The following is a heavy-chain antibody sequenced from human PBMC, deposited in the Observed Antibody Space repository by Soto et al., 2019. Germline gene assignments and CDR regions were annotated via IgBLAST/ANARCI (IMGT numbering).Heavy chain of an antibody. CDR3: ARQVIRYFSDGSCYSGYYYYYMDV. CDR1: GYSFTSYW. CDR2: IYPGDSDT. D-gene: IGHD2-15*01. Sequence: GESLKISCKGSGYSFTSYWIGWVRQMPGKGLEWMGIIYPGDSDTRYSPSFQGQVTISADKSISTAYLQWSSLKASDTAMYYCARQVIRYFSDGSCYSGYYYYYMDVWGKGTTVTVSS. J-gene: IGHJ6*03. V-gene: IGHV5-51*01.